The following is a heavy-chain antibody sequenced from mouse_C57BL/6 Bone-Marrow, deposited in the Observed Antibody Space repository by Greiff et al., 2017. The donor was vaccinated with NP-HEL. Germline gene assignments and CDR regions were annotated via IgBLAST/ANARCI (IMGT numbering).Heavy chain of an antibody. J-gene: IGHJ4*01. D-gene: IGHD2-4*01. CDR1: GFTFSSYG. V-gene: IGHV5-6*01. CDR3: ARHRGIYYDYDDYAMDY. Sequence: EVKLVESGGDLVKPGGSLKLSCAASGFTFSSYGMSWVRQTPDKRLEWVATISSGGSYTYYPDSVKGRFTISRDNAKNTLYLQMSSLKSEDTAMYYCARHRGIYYDYDDYAMDYWGQGTSVTVSS. CDR2: ISSGGSYT.